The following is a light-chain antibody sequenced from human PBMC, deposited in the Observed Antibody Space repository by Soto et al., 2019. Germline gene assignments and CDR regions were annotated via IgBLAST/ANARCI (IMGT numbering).Light chain of an antibody. CDR2: DNT. V-gene: IGLV1-40*01. CDR1: TSNLGAGYD. CDR3: QSYDNSLRAYV. J-gene: IGLJ1*01. Sequence: QSALAQPASVSGAPGQTVSISCTGTTSNLGAGYDVHWSRHLPGTAPTLLISDNTNRPSGVPDRFSGSKSGTSASLAISGLQSEDEADYYCQSYDNSLRAYVFGPGP.